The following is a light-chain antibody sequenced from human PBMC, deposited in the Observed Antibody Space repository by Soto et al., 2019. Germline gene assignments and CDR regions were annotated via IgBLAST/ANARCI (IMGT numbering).Light chain of an antibody. CDR2: GAS. V-gene: IGKV3-20*01. CDR1: QAIGSY. Sequence: EIVLTQSPATLSLSPWQRATLSCGASQAIGSYLAWYQQKPGQAPRLLIYGASNRATGIPDRFSGSGSGTDFTLTISRLEPEDFAVYYCQQYGSSGTFGQGTKVDIK. J-gene: IGKJ1*01. CDR3: QQYGSSGT.